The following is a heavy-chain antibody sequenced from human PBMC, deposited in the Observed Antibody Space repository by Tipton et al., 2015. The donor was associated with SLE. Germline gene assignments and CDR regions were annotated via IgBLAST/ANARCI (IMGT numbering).Heavy chain of an antibody. CDR1: GDPINNNY. Sequence: PGLVKPSETLSLTCTVSGDPINNNYWNWIRQPPGKDLEWIGYIYYTGRTNYNPSLESRITISLDTSKNQFSLQLTSVTAADTAVYYCARGSYFHHSRSAFDVWGLGTMVTVSP. CDR3: ARGSYFHHSRSAFDV. V-gene: IGHV4-59*01. CDR2: IYYTGRT. D-gene: IGHD3-22*01. J-gene: IGHJ3*01.